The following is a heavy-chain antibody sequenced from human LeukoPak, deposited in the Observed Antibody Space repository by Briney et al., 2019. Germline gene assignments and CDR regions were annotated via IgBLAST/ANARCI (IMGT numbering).Heavy chain of an antibody. CDR2: IYHSGST. V-gene: IGHV4-38-2*02. CDR1: GYSISSGYY. Sequence: SETLSLTCTVSGYSISSGYYWGWIRQPPGKGLEWIGSIYHSGSTYYNPSLKSRVTISVDTSKNQFSLKLSSVTAADTAVYYCARDLVTVTKGFDIWGQGTMVSVSS. J-gene: IGHJ3*02. D-gene: IGHD4-17*01. CDR3: ARDLVTVTKGFDI.